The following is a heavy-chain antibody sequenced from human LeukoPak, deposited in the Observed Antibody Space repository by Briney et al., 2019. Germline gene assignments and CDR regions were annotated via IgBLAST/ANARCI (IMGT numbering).Heavy chain of an antibody. D-gene: IGHD6-13*01. CDR3: ARDPHRGYSSSWGIYAFDI. CDR1: GGSISSGGYY. Sequence: ETLSLTCTVSGGSISSGGYYWSWVRQAPGKGLEWVSAISGSGGSTYYADSVKGRFTISRDNSKNTLYLQMNSLRAEDTAVYYCARDPHRGYSSSWGIYAFDIWGQGTMVTVSS. J-gene: IGHJ3*02. V-gene: IGHV3-23*01. CDR2: ISGSGGST.